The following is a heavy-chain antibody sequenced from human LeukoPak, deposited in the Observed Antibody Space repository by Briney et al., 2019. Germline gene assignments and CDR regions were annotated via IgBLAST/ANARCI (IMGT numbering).Heavy chain of an antibody. CDR2: IYHSGST. Sequence: PSETLSLTCTVSGGSISSSNWWSWVRQPPGKGLEWIGEIYHSGSTNYNPSLKSRVTISVDKSKNQFSLKLSSVTAADTAVYYCARLNDYAGSSPDEPFDYWGQGTLVTVSS. CDR1: GGSISSSNW. CDR3: ARLNDYAGSSPDEPFDY. D-gene: IGHD4-17*01. J-gene: IGHJ4*02. V-gene: IGHV4-4*02.